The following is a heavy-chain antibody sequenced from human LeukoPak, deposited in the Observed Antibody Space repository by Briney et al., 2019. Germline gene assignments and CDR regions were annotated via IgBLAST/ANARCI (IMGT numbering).Heavy chain of an antibody. Sequence: GGSLRLSCAASGFTVSSNYMSWVRQAPGKGLEWVSEIYSDGSTYYAASVKGRFSTSRDNSKNTVYLQMNSLRAEDTAVYYCARELREHGVFDIWGQGTMVTVSS. V-gene: IGHV3-53*01. CDR2: IYSDGST. J-gene: IGHJ3*02. D-gene: IGHD1-26*01. CDR1: GFTVSSNY. CDR3: ARELREHGVFDI.